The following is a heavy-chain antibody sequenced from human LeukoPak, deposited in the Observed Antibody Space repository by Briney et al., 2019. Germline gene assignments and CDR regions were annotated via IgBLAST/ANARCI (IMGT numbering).Heavy chain of an antibody. V-gene: IGHV1-2*06. J-gene: IGHJ4*02. CDR2: INPHSGAT. Sequence: ASVKVSCKASGYTFTSYSMHWVRQAPGQGLEWMGRINPHSGATNYAQKFQGRVTMTRDKSTSTAYMELTRLRSDDTAVYYCASEPYNWNDGGDYWGQGTLVTVSS. CDR3: ASEPYNWNDGGDY. D-gene: IGHD1-20*01. CDR1: GYTFTSYS.